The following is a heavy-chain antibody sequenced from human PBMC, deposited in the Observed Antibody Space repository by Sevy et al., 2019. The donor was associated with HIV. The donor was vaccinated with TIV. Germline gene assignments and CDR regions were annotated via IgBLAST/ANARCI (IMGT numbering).Heavy chain of an antibody. CDR3: TTGRYSSSMYFEH. CDR2: VKSKADGGTT. V-gene: IGHV3-15*01. J-gene: IGHJ4*02. Sequence: GGSLRLSCAASEFTSSNAWMTWVRQAPGKGLEWVGRVKSKADGGTTDYGAPVKGRFTISGDDSKNTVYLQMNSLKSEDTGVYYCTTGRYSSSMYFEHWGQGTLVTVSS. CDR1: EFTSSNAW. D-gene: IGHD6-6*01.